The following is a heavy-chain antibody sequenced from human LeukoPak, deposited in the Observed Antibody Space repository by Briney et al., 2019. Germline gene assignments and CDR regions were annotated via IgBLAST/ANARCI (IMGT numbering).Heavy chain of an antibody. CDR2: ISYDGSNK. CDR1: GSTFSSYA. V-gene: IGHV3-30-3*01. CDR3: ARDVALPSYYYGMDV. J-gene: IGHJ6*02. D-gene: IGHD5-12*01. Sequence: PGRSLRLSCAASGSTFSSYAMHWVRQAPGKGLEWVAVISYDGSNKYYADSVKGRFTISRDNSKNTLYLQMNSLRAEDTAVYYCARDVALPSYYYGMDVWGQGTTVTVSS.